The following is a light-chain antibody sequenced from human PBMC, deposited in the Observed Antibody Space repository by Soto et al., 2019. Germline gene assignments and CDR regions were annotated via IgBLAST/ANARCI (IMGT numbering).Light chain of an antibody. Sequence: QSALTQPRSVSGSPGQSVSISCTGTSSDVGGYNYVSWYQQHPGKAPKVIIYDVSKRPSGVPDRFSGSKSGNTASPTISGLQSEDEADYYCCSYAGRYIYVFGTGTKVTVL. V-gene: IGLV2-11*01. CDR3: CSYAGRYIYV. J-gene: IGLJ1*01. CDR1: SSDVGGYNY. CDR2: DVS.